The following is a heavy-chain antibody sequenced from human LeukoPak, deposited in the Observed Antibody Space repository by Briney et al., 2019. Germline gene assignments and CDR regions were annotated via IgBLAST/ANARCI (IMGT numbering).Heavy chain of an antibody. D-gene: IGHD3-22*01. CDR3: AREDSSGLDAFDI. J-gene: IGHJ3*02. CDR2: IWYDGSNK. V-gene: IGHV3-33*01. Sequence: GGSLRLSCAASGFTFSSYGMYWVRQAPGKGLEWVAVIWYDGSNKYYADSVKGRFTISRDNSKNTLYLQMNSLRAEDTAVYYCAREDSSGLDAFDIWGQGTMVTVSS. CDR1: GFTFSSYG.